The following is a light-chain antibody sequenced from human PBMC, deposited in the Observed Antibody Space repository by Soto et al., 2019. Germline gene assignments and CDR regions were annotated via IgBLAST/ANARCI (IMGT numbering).Light chain of an antibody. Sequence: NFMLTQPHSMSESPGKTVTISCTRSSGSIASNYVQWYQQRPGSSPNTVIYEDNQRPSGVPDRFSGSIDSSSNSASLSISGLKTEDEADYYCQSFDSSDQVFGGGTQLTVL. J-gene: IGLJ3*02. CDR3: QSFDSSDQV. CDR1: SGSIASNY. CDR2: EDN. V-gene: IGLV6-57*01.